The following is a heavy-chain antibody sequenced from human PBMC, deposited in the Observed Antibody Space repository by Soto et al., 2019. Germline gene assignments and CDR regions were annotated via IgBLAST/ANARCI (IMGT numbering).Heavy chain of an antibody. CDR2: IYWDDDK. J-gene: IGHJ5*02. D-gene: IGHD4-4*01. CDR3: ARRSVVYSNYLFNWFDP. V-gene: IGHV2-5*02. CDR1: GFSLSSSGVG. Sequence: SGPTLVNPTQTLTLTGTFSGFSLSSSGVGVGWIRQPPGKALEWLAVIYWDDDKRYSPSLKSRLTITRDTSKNQVVLTMTNMDPVDTATYYCARRSVVYSNYLFNWFDPWGQGTLVTVSS.